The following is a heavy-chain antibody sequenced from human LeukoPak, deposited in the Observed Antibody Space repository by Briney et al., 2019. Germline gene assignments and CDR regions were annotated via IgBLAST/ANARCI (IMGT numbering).Heavy chain of an antibody. CDR2: IYYSGST. V-gene: IGHV4-30-4*01. CDR3: ARGPHYYGSGRPNYYYYYGMDV. J-gene: IGHJ6*02. D-gene: IGHD3-10*01. CDR1: GGSISSGDYY. Sequence: SQTLSLTCTVSGGSISSGDYYWSWIRQPPGKGLEWIGYIYYSGSTYFNPSLKSRVTISVDTSKNQFSLKLSSVTAADTAVYYCARGPHYYGSGRPNYYYYYGMDVWGQGTTVTVSS.